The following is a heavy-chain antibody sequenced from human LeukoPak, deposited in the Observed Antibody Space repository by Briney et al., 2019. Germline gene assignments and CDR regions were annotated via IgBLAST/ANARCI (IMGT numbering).Heavy chain of an antibody. Sequence: GGSLRLSCAASGFTFSSYGMSWVRQAPGKGLEWVSGISGSGGGTNYADSVKGRFTISRDNSKNTLYLQMNSLRAEDTAVYYCARDTPYQFERFFPYDSSGYYDYWGQGTLVTVSS. CDR2: ISGSGGGT. V-gene: IGHV3-23*01. J-gene: IGHJ4*02. CDR1: GFTFSSYG. CDR3: ARDTPYQFERFFPYDSSGYYDY. D-gene: IGHD3-22*01.